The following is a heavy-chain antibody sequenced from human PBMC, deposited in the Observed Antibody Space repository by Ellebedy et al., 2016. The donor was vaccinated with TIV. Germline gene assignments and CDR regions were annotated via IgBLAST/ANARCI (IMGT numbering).Heavy chain of an antibody. CDR3: AKGGYTWGSYRTDY. V-gene: IGHV3-23*01. D-gene: IGHD3-16*02. J-gene: IGHJ4*02. CDR2: ISDGGGIT. CDR1: GFTFRSYA. Sequence: PGGSLRLSCAASGFTFRSYAMSWVRQAPGKGLEWVSSISDGGGITYYADSVKGRFTISRDNSRNTVDLQMNSLRAEDTAVYYCAKGGYTWGSYRTDYWGQGTLVTVS.